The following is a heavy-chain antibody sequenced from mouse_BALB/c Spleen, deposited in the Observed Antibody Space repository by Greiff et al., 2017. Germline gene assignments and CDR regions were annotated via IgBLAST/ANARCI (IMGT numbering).Heavy chain of an antibody. CDR3: ARGAWFAY. Sequence: VMLVESGAELVRPGSSVKISCKASGYAFSSYWMNWVKQRPGQGLEWIGQIYPGDGDTNYNGKFKGKATLTADKSSSTAYMQLSSLTSEDSAVYFCARGAWFAYWGQGTLVTVSA. CDR2: IYPGDGDT. J-gene: IGHJ3*01. CDR1: GYAFSSYW. V-gene: IGHV1-80*01.